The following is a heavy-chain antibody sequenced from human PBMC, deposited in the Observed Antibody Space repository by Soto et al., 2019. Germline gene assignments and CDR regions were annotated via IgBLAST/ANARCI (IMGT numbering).Heavy chain of an antibody. V-gene: IGHV3-23*01. CDR2: LTDTGGST. D-gene: IGHD3-22*01. Sequence: EVQLLESGGGSVQPRGSLRLSCAASGFTFSSYAMSWVRQAPGKGLEWVSALTDTGGSTYYADSVKGRFTISRDNSKNTLYLQMNSLRAEDTAVYYCAKGGAGPDRVDYWGQGALVTVSS. CDR1: GFTFSSYA. J-gene: IGHJ4*02. CDR3: AKGGAGPDRVDY.